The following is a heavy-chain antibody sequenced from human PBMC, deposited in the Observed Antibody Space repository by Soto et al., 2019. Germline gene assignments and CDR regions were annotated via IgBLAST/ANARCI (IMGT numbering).Heavy chain of an antibody. J-gene: IGHJ4*02. CDR1: GGSISSSSYY. Sequence: QMQLQESGPGLVKASETLSLTCTVSGGSISSSSYYWGWIRQPPGKGLEWIGCIYYSDKTYYNPSLKSRVTISVDTSKNQFSLKLSSVTAADTAMYVCARHYDFWSQGSLVTVSS. CDR3: ARHYDF. CDR2: IYYSDKT. D-gene: IGHD3-3*01. V-gene: IGHV4-39*01.